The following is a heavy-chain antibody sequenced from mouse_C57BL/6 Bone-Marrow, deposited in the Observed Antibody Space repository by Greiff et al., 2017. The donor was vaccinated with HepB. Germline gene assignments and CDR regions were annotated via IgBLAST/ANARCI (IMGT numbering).Heavy chain of an antibody. CDR3: ARDEAYYSNYNWYFDV. CDR2: IYPGSGNT. CDR1: GYSFTSYY. D-gene: IGHD2-5*01. J-gene: IGHJ1*03. Sequence: QVQLQQSGPELVKPGASVKISCKASGYSFTSYYIHWVKQRPGQGLEWIGWIYPGSGNTKYNEKFKGKATLTADTSSSTAYMQLSSLSSEDSAVYYGARDEAYYSNYNWYFDVWGTGTTVTVSS. V-gene: IGHV1-66*01.